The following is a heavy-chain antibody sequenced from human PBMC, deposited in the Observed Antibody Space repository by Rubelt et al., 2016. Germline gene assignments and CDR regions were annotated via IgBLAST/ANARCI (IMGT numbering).Heavy chain of an antibody. V-gene: IGHV3-7*03. J-gene: IGHJ4*02. Sequence: EVQLVESGGGLVQPGGSLRLSCAASGFTLSSYPMTWVRQAPGKGLEWVANINQDGGERYYVDSVKGRFTVSRDNANNSLYLQMNSLRAEDTAGYYCVRGKSEFPFAFDSWGQGTLVTVSS. CDR3: VRGKSEFPFAFDS. CDR1: GFTLSSYP. CDR2: INQDGGER.